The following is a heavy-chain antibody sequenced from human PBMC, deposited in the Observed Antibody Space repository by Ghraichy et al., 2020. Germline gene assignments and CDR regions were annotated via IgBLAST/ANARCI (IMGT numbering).Heavy chain of an antibody. J-gene: IGHJ4*02. Sequence: GESLNISCAASGFTFSSYSMNWVRQAPGKGLEWVSYISSSSSTIYYADSVKGRFTISRDNAKNSLYLQMNSLRDEDTAVYYCAAELLGYFDYWGQGTLVTVSS. CDR3: AAELLGYFDY. CDR2: ISSSSSTI. CDR1: GFTFSSYS. D-gene: IGHD1-26*01. V-gene: IGHV3-48*02.